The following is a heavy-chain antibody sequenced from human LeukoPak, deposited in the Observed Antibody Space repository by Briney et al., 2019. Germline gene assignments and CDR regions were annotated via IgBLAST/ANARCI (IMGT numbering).Heavy chain of an antibody. CDR2: INPSGGST. D-gene: IGHD2-2*02. V-gene: IGHV1-46*01. J-gene: IGHJ5*02. Sequence: ASVKVSCKASGYTFTSYYMHWVRQAPGQGLEWMGIINPSGGSTSYAQKFQGRVTMTRDTSTSTVYMELSSLRSEDTAVYYCAREHCSSTSCYIWFDPWGQGTLVTVSS. CDR1: GYTFTSYY. CDR3: AREHCSSTSCYIWFDP.